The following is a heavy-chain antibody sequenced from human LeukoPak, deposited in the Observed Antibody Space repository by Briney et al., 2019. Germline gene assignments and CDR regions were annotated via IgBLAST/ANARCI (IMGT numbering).Heavy chain of an antibody. CDR1: GFTFTNYA. Sequence: GGSLRLSCAASGFTFTNYAMTWVRQAPEKGLEWVSAIGGSGGSTYYADSVKGRFTISRDNSKNTLYLQMNSLRAEDTAVYYCASRRITMGDWGQGTLVTVSS. V-gene: IGHV3-23*01. J-gene: IGHJ4*02. CDR3: ASRRITMGD. D-gene: IGHD3-10*01. CDR2: IGGSGGST.